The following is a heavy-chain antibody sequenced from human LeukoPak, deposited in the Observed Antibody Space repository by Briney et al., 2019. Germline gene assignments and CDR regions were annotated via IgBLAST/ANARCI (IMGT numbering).Heavy chain of an antibody. V-gene: IGHV5-51*01. CDR2: IYPGDSDT. J-gene: IGHJ4*02. CDR3: ARKPMAAAGNDY. Sequence: PGESLKISCKGSLYSIATYWIGWVRQMPGKGLEWMGIIYPGDSDTRYSPSFQGQVTISADKSINTVYLQWSSLKASDTAMYYCARKPMAAAGNDYWGQGTLVIVSS. D-gene: IGHD6-13*01. CDR1: LYSIATYW.